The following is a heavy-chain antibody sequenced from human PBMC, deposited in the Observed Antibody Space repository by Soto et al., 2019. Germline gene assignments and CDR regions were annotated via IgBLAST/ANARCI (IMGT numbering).Heavy chain of an antibody. CDR3: ARDGWLAPVVLDY. CDR2: IWYDGSNK. Sequence: GGSLRLSCAASGFTFSSYGMHWVRQAPGKGLEWVAVIWYDGSNKYYADSVKGRFTISRDNSKNTLYLQMNSLRAEDTAVYYCARDGWLAPVVLDYWGQGTLVTVSS. D-gene: IGHD6-19*01. V-gene: IGHV3-33*01. J-gene: IGHJ4*02. CDR1: GFTFSSYG.